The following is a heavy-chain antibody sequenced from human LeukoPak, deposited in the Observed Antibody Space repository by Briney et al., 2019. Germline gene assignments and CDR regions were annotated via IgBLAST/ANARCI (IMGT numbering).Heavy chain of an antibody. D-gene: IGHD3-9*01. V-gene: IGHV3-21*01. J-gene: IGHJ4*02. Sequence: GGSLRLSCAASGFTFSSYSMNWVRQAPGKGLEWVSSISSSSSYIYYADSVKGRFTISRDDAKNSLYLQMNSLRAEDTAVYYCARDRGVDWQYFDYWGQGTLVTVSS. CDR2: ISSSSSYI. CDR1: GFTFSSYS. CDR3: ARDRGVDWQYFDY.